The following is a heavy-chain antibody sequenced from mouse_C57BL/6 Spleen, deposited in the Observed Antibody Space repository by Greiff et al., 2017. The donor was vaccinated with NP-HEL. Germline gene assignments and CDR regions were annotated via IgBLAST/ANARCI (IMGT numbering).Heavy chain of an antibody. CDR3: ARNFKGAPSYRYFDV. CDR2: IWTGGGT. CDR1: GFSLTSYA. D-gene: IGHD3-3*01. Sequence: VKLMESGPGLVAPSQSLSITCTVSGFSLTSYAISWVRQPPGKGLEWLGVIWTGGGTNYNSALKSRLSISKDNSKSQVFLKMNSLQTDDTARYYCARNFKGAPSYRYFDVWGTVTTVTVSS. J-gene: IGHJ1*03. V-gene: IGHV2-9-1*01.